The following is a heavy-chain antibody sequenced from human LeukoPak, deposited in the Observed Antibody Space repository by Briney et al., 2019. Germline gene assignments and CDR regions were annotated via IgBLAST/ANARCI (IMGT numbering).Heavy chain of an antibody. V-gene: IGHV4-59*02. CDR2: LSYTGKT. CDR3: SEGYFEPFDH. Sequence: SETLSLTCVVSGASVSSSHWNWIRQLPGKGLDWIGCLSYTGKTDYNPSLTSRVTMSLDSSKNQVSLKLRSVTAADTAVYYCSEGYFEPFDHWGKGTLVTVSS. J-gene: IGHJ4*02. CDR1: GASVSSSH. D-gene: IGHD2/OR15-2a*01.